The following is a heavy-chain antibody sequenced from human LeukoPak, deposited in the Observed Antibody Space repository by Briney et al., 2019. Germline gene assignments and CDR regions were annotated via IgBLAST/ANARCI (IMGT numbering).Heavy chain of an antibody. CDR3: ARMDIVNSGDY. CDR1: GYSFTRYW. Sequence: GESLKISCKGSGYSFTRYWIGWVRQMPGKGLEWIGIIYPGDSDTRYSQSFQGQVTISADKSISTDYLQWSSLKDSDTAMYYCARMDIVNSGDYWGQGTLVTVSS. J-gene: IGHJ4*02. CDR2: IYPGDSDT. V-gene: IGHV5-51*01. D-gene: IGHD5-12*01.